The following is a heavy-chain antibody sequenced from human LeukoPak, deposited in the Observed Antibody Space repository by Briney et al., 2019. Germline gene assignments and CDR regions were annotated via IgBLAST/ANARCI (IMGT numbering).Heavy chain of an antibody. D-gene: IGHD3-9*01. Sequence: GGSLRLSCAASGFTFSSYSMNWVRQAPGKGLQWVSSISTSSSYIYYADSVKGRVTISRDNAKNSLYLQMNSLRAEDTAVYYCARHSDSDILTGPNDYWGQGTLVTVSS. V-gene: IGHV3-21*01. J-gene: IGHJ4*02. CDR2: ISTSSSYI. CDR3: ARHSDSDILTGPNDY. CDR1: GFTFSSYS.